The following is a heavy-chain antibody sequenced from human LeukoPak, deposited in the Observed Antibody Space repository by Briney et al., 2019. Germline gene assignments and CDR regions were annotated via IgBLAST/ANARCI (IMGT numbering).Heavy chain of an antibody. V-gene: IGHV3-23*01. CDR2: ISGSGGTT. CDR3: AKGPLIEVAGTTWDY. J-gene: IGHJ4*02. Sequence: QPGGSLRLSCAASGFTFSSYAMSWVRQAPGKGLEWVSDISGSGGTTHYADSVKGRFTISRDNSKNTLYMQMNSLRAEGTAIYYCAKGPLIEVAGTTWDYWGQGTLVTVSS. D-gene: IGHD6-19*01. CDR1: GFTFSSYA.